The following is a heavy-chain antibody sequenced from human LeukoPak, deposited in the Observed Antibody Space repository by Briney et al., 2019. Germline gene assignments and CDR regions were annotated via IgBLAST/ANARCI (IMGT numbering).Heavy chain of an antibody. CDR3: ARGPRYGSGNYNNY. V-gene: IGHV1-2*02. Sequence: ASVKVSCKASVFTFTGYYIYWVRQAPGQGLEWMGWINPNSGGTNYALKFQGRVTMTRDTSISTAYMELSRLRSDDTAVHYCARGPRYGSGNYNNYWGQGTLVTVSS. CDR2: INPNSGGT. J-gene: IGHJ4*02. D-gene: IGHD3-10*01. CDR1: VFTFTGYY.